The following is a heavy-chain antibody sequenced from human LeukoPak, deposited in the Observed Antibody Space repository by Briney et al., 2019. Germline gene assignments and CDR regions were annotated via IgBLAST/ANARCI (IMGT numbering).Heavy chain of an antibody. J-gene: IGHJ2*01. CDR2: IYYSGST. CDR1: GGSISSYY. CDR3: ARDGSYYDSSGYLAPAWYFDL. D-gene: IGHD3-22*01. V-gene: IGHV4-59*01. Sequence: SETLSLTCTASGGSISSYYWSWIRQPPGKGLEWIGYIYYSGSTNYNPSLKSRVPISVHTYQNQFSLKLSSVTAADTAVYYCARDGSYYDSSGYLAPAWYFDLWGRGTLVTVSS.